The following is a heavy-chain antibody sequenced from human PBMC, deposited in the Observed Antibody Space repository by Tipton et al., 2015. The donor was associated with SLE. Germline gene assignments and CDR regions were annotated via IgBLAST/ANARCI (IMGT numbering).Heavy chain of an antibody. J-gene: IGHJ4*02. D-gene: IGHD3-16*01. CDR3: AKSLGGVIHGVFHY. CDR1: GFTFSSHW. CDR2: ISRDGSNT. V-gene: IGHV3-74*01. Sequence: SLRLSCAASGFTFSSHWMYWVRQAPGKGLVWVSRISRDGSNTYYADSVEGRFTISRDNAKNSLYLQMNSLRPEDTAFYYCAKSLGGVIHGVFHYWGQGILVTVSS.